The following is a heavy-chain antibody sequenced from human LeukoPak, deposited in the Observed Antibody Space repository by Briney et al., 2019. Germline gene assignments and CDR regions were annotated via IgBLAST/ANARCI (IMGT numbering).Heavy chain of an antibody. V-gene: IGHV1-8*03. CDR3: ARLRPDTSRPSHYDYYMDV. D-gene: IGHD2-2*01. CDR2: MNPNSGNT. CDR1: GYTFLSYD. Sequence: ASVKVSCKASGYTFLSYDITWVQQATGQALEWMGWMNPNSGNTGYAQRFQGRVTISRNTSISTAYMELSSLRSEDTAVYFCARLRPDTSRPSHYDYYMDVWGKGTTVIVSS. J-gene: IGHJ6*03.